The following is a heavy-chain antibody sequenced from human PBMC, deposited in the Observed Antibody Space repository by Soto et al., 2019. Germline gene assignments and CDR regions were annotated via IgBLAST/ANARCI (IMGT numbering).Heavy chain of an antibody. V-gene: IGHV4-34*01. Sequence: QVQLQQWGAGLLKPSETLSLTCAVYGGSFSGYYWSWIRQPPGKGLEWIGEINHSGSTNYNPSIKRRATISVDTSKNQFSLKLSSVTAADTAVYYCARRSLWSFDYWGQGTLVTVSS. J-gene: IGHJ4*02. CDR2: INHSGST. CDR3: ARRSLWSFDY. CDR1: GGSFSGYY. D-gene: IGHD3-10*01.